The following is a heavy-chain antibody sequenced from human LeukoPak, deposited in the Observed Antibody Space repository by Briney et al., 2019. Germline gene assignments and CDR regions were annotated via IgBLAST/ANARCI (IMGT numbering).Heavy chain of an antibody. J-gene: IGHJ4*02. V-gene: IGHV4-34*01. CDR1: GGSFSGYY. CDR3: ARGPPDYYGSGSTDY. D-gene: IGHD3-10*01. CDR2: INHSGST. Sequence: PSETLSLTCAVYGGSFSGYYWSWIRQPPGKGLEWIGEINHSGSTNYNLSLKSRVTISVDTSKNQFSLKLSSVTAADTAVYYCARGPPDYYGSGSTDYWGQGTLVTVSS.